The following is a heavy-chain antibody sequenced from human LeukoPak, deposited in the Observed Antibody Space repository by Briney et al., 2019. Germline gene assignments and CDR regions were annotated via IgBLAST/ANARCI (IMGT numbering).Heavy chain of an antibody. J-gene: IGHJ4*02. Sequence: PGGSLRLSCAVSGFTSRSYWMNWVRQAPGKGLEWVANIKGDGGEKYADSVEGRFTISRDNAKNSVYLQMNSLRVEDTAVYYCVRDNRWASGYWGQGTLVTVSS. CDR2: IKGDGGEK. CDR1: GFTSRSYW. CDR3: VRDNRWASGY. V-gene: IGHV3-7*01. D-gene: IGHD4-23*01.